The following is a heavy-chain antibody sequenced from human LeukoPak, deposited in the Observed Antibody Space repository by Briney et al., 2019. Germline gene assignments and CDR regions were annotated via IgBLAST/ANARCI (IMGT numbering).Heavy chain of an antibody. CDR2: ISGSGGST. J-gene: IGHJ4*02. CDR1: GFTFSSYA. V-gene: IGHV3-23*01. CDR3: AKDLEYSGSYNFDY. D-gene: IGHD1-26*01. Sequence: PGGSLRLSCAASGFTFSSYAMSWIRQAPGKGLEWVSAISGSGGSTYYADSVKGRFTISRDNSKNTLYLQTHSLRAEATAVYYCAKDLEYSGSYNFDYWGQGTLVTVSS.